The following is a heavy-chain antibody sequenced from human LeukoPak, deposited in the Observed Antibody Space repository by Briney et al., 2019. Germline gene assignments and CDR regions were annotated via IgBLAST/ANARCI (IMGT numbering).Heavy chain of an antibody. CDR3: AGHQSGTMYAS. Sequence: SSETLSLTRTVSGDSISSSSYYWVWIRQPPGKGLEWIGTIYNSGTAYYTPSLKSRVTISVGTSKNQVSLKLRSVTAADTAVYICAGHQSGTMYASWGQGTLVTVS. CDR2: IYNSGTA. CDR1: GDSISSSSYY. V-gene: IGHV4-39*01. D-gene: IGHD1-7*01. J-gene: IGHJ5*02.